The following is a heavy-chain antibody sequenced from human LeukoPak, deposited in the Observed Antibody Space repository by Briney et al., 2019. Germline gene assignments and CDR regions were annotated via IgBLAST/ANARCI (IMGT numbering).Heavy chain of an antibody. Sequence: PGRSLRLSCAASGFTFNNYGMHYVRQAPGKGLEWVSYISTGGGNIYYADSVKGRFTISRDNAKNSLYLQMNSLRAEDTAVYYCASSSGRLFDYWGQGTLVTVSS. J-gene: IGHJ4*02. CDR3: ASSSGRLFDY. CDR2: ISTGGGNI. CDR1: GFTFNNYG. V-gene: IGHV3-48*04. D-gene: IGHD3-22*01.